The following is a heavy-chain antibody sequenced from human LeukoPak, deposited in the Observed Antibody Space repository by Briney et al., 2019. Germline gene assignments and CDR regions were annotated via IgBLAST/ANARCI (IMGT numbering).Heavy chain of an antibody. J-gene: IGHJ4*02. D-gene: IGHD2-15*01. V-gene: IGHV3-30*02. Sequence: GGSLRLSCAASRFTFSSYGMHWVRQAPGKGLEWVAFIRYDGSNKYYADSVKGRFTISRDNSKNTVYLQMNSLRAEDTAVYYCAKSGLNRFDYWGQGTLVTVSS. CDR2: IRYDGSNK. CDR3: AKSGLNRFDY. CDR1: RFTFSSYG.